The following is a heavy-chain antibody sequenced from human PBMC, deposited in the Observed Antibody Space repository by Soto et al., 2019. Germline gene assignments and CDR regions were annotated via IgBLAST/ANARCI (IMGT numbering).Heavy chain of an antibody. CDR1: GYTLTELS. CDR2: FDPEDGET. D-gene: IGHD3-10*01. V-gene: IGHV1-24*01. J-gene: IGHJ5*02. Sequence: ASVKVSCKVSGYTLTELSMHWVRQAPGKGLEGMGGFDPEDGETIYAQKFQGRVTMTEDTPTDTAYMELSSLRSEDTAVYYCATGATMVRAVIYWFDPWGQGTLVTVSS. CDR3: ATGATMVRAVIYWFDP.